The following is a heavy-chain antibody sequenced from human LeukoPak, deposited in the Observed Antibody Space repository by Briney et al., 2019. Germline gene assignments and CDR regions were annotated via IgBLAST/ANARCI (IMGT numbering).Heavy chain of an antibody. CDR3: ARVVYCSGGTCHIFAFDI. Sequence: SGGSLRLSCAASGFTFSTYSMNWVRQAPGKGLEWVSSISSNNRYIYYADSVKGRFTISRDNAKNSLYLQMNSLRAEDTAVYYCARVVYCSGGTCHIFAFDIWGQGTKVTVSA. CDR2: ISSNNRYI. V-gene: IGHV3-21*01. J-gene: IGHJ3*02. D-gene: IGHD2-15*01. CDR1: GFTFSTYS.